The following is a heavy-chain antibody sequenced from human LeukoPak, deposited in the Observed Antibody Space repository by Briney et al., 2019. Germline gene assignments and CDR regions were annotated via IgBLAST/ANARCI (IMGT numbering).Heavy chain of an antibody. CDR3: ARAGYCSGGSCQKGGAFDI. Sequence: ASVKVSCKASGGTFSSYAISWVRQAPGQGLEWMGWISAYNDNTNYAQKFQGRVTMTTDTSTTTTYMELRSLGSDDTAVYYCARAGYCSGGSCQKGGAFDIWGQGTMVTVSS. J-gene: IGHJ3*02. D-gene: IGHD2-15*01. CDR2: ISAYNDNT. CDR1: GGTFSSYA. V-gene: IGHV1-18*01.